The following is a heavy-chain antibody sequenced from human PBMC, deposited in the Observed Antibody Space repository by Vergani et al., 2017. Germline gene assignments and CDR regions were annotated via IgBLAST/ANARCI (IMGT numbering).Heavy chain of an antibody. CDR3: AREFSHYYDSSGYYHYYYYGMDV. J-gene: IGHJ6*02. Sequence: EVQLVESGGGLVQPGGSLRLSCAASGFTFSSYWMSWVRQAPGKGLEWVANIKQDGSEKYYVDSVKGRFTISRDNAKNSLYLQMNSLRAEDTAVYYCAREFSHYYDSSGYYHYYYYGMDVWGQGTTATVSS. D-gene: IGHD3-22*01. V-gene: IGHV3-7*01. CDR2: IKQDGSEK. CDR1: GFTFSSYW.